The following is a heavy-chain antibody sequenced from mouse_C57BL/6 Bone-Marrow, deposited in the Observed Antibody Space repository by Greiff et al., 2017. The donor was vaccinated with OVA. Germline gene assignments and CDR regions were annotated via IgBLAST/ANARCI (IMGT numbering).Heavy chain of an antibody. D-gene: IGHD1-1*01. J-gene: IGHJ4*01. CDR2: IRNKANNHAT. Sequence: EVKLMESGGGLVQPGGSMKLSCAASGFTFSDAWMDWVRQSPEKGLEWVAEIRNKANNHATYYAESVKGRFTISRDDSKSSVYLQMNSLRAEDTGIYYCTRSTVVVPYYAMDYWGQGTSVTVSS. CDR3: TRSTVVVPYYAMDY. V-gene: IGHV6-6*01. CDR1: GFTFSDAW.